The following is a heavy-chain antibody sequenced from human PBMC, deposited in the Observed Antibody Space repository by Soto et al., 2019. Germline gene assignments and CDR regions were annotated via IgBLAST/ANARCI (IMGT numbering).Heavy chain of an antibody. V-gene: IGHV4-31*03. J-gene: IGHJ4*02. D-gene: IGHD3-22*01. CDR1: GGSISSGGYY. Sequence: SETLSLTCTVSGGSISSGGYYWSWIRQHPGKGLEWIGYIYYSGSTYYNPSLKSRVTISVDTSKNQFSLKLSSVTAADTAVYYCARGVTHYYDSSGYFDYWGQGTLVTVSS. CDR2: IYYSGST. CDR3: ARGVTHYYDSSGYFDY.